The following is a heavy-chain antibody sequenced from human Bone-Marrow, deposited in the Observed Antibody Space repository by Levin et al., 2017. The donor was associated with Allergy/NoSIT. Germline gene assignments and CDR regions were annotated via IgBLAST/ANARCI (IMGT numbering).Heavy chain of an antibody. CDR1: EFTFSTYA. V-gene: IGHV3-30-3*01. J-gene: IGHJ4*02. CDR3: AREKVTMVVEIIESYFDY. D-gene: IGHD2-15*01. Sequence: GESLKISCAASEFTFSTYAMHWVRQAPGKGLEWVAVISSDGSNEYYADSVKGRFTISRDNSKNTLYLQMNSLRGEDTTVYYCAREKVTMVVEIIESYFDYWGQGTLVTVSS. CDR2: ISSDGSNE.